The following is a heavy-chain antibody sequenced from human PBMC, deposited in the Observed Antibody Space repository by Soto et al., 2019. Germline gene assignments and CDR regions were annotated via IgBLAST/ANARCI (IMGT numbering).Heavy chain of an antibody. CDR2: TRNKAKSYTT. Sequence: GSLRLSCAASGFTFSDHYMDWVRQAPGKGLEWVGRTRNKAKSYTTEYAASVKGRFTVSRDDSKNSLFLQMNSLKAEDTAVYYCTRGGAPAGALEAYYYGMDVWGQGTTVTVSS. V-gene: IGHV3-72*01. CDR1: GFTFSDHY. D-gene: IGHD1-26*01. J-gene: IGHJ6*02. CDR3: TRGGAPAGALEAYYYGMDV.